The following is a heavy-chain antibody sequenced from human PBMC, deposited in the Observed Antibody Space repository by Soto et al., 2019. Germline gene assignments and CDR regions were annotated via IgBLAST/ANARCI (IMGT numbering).Heavy chain of an antibody. CDR3: ARTDRDFDGLDV. CDR1: GFTFRNYD. Sequence: EVQLVESGGGLVQPGGSLRLSCEASGFTFRNYDMHWVRQGTGKGLEWVSGISAAGDPDYADSVEARSTISRENAQNSSVLQMNSLRVGDTAVYYCARTDRDFDGLDVWGQGTTVIVSS. CDR2: ISAAGDP. J-gene: IGHJ6*02. V-gene: IGHV3-13*05.